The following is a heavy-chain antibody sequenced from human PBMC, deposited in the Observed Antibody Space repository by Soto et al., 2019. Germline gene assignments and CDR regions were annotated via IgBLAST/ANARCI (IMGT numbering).Heavy chain of an antibody. Sequence: GASVKVSCKASGYTFTSYGISWVRQAPGQGLEWMGGIIPIFGTANYAQKFQGRVTITADKSTSTAYMELSSLRSEDTAVYYCARGLYSSSWTANKIYYYYGMDVWGQGTTVTVSS. J-gene: IGHJ6*02. V-gene: IGHV1-69*06. D-gene: IGHD6-13*01. CDR1: GYTFTSYG. CDR3: ARGLYSSSWTANKIYYYYGMDV. CDR2: IIPIFGTA.